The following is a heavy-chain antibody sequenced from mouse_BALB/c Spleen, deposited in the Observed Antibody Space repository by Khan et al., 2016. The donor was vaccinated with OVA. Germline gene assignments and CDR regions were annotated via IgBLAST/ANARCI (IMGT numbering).Heavy chain of an antibody. J-gene: IGHJ3*01. Sequence: QVQLKESGPGLVAPSQTLSITCTVSGFSLSSYGVHWVRQPPGKGLEWLGVIWAGGSTNHNSALMSRLSISKDNSKSQVFLKMNSLQTADTAMYDCARAFYYGAWFAYWGQGTLVTVSA. V-gene: IGHV2-9*02. CDR3: ARAFYYGAWFAY. D-gene: IGHD1-1*01. CDR2: IWAGGST. CDR1: GFSLSSYG.